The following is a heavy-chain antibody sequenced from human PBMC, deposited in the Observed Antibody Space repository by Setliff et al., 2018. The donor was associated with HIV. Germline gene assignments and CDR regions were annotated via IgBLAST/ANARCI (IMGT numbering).Heavy chain of an antibody. CDR3: ARVGASGVPSTMDYYYYMDV. V-gene: IGHV4-4*07. Sequence: LSLTCTVSGGSFSSYHWSWIRHRAGKGLEWIGHIYASGSTKYNPSLESRVTMSVDTSRTQFSLKLRSVTAADTAVYYCARVGASGVPSTMDYYYYMDVWGKGTTVTV. CDR1: GGSFSSYH. J-gene: IGHJ6*03. D-gene: IGHD3-10*01. CDR2: IYASGST.